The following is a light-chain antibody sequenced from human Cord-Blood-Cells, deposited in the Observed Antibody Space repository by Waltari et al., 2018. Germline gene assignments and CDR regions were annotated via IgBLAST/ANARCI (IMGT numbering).Light chain of an antibody. CDR1: SGSIASNY. J-gene: IGLJ3*02. CDR3: QSYDSSNWV. Sequence: NFMLTQPHSVSESPGKTVTISCTRSSGSIASNYVQWYQQRPGSAPTTVSYEDIQRPSGVPDRFSGSIDSSSNSASLTISGLKTEDEADYSCQSYDSSNWVFGGGTKLTVL. V-gene: IGLV6-57*03. CDR2: EDI.